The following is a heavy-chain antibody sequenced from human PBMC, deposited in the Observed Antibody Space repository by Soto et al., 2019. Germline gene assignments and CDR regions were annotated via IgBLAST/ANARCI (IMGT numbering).Heavy chain of an antibody. D-gene: IGHD3-3*01. J-gene: IGHJ3*02. CDR3: AGGEDFWSGTFDAFEI. CDR1: GFTFSSYS. V-gene: IGHV3-21*01. Sequence: PWGTLRLSCAASGFTFSSYSMNWVRQPPGKGLEWVSSISSSSSYIYYADSVKGRFTITRDNAKNSLYLQMNSTRAEDTAVDYCAGGEDFWSGTFDAFEIWGQGTMVTVSS. CDR2: ISSSSSYI.